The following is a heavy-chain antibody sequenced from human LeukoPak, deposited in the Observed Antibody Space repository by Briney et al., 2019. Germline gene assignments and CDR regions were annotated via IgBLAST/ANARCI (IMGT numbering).Heavy chain of an antibody. CDR2: IIPIFGTA. Sequence: SVKVSCRASGGTFSSYAISWVRQAPGQGLEWMGGIIPIFGTANYAQKFQGRVTITADESTSTAYMELSSLRSEDTAVYYCARRRWASGYSSPDHFDYWGQGTLVTVSS. CDR1: GGTFSSYA. V-gene: IGHV1-69*13. J-gene: IGHJ4*02. CDR3: ARRRWASGYSSPDHFDY. D-gene: IGHD5-18*01.